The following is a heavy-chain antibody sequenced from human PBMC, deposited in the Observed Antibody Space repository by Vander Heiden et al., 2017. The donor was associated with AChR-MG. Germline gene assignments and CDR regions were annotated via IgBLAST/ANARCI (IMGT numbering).Heavy chain of an antibody. V-gene: IGHV3-53*01. D-gene: IGHD3-22*01. J-gene: IGHJ2*01. CDR1: GFTVSSNY. CDR2: IYSGGST. CDR3: ARESYYYDSSGYYYGWYFDL. Sequence: EVQLVESGGGLIQPGGSLRLSCAASGFTVSSNYLGWVRQVPGKGLEWVSVIYSGGSTYYADSVKGRFTISRDNSKNTLYLQMNSLRAEDTAVYYCARESYYYDSSGYYYGWYFDLWGRGTLVTVSS.